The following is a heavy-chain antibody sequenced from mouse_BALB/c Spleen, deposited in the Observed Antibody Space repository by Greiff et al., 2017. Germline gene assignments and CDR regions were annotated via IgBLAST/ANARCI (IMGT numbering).Heavy chain of an antibody. Sequence: EGHLVESGGGLVQPGGSLKLSCAASGFTFSSYTMSWVRQTPEKRLEWVAYISTGGGSTYYPDTVKGRFTISRDNAKNTLYLQMSSLTSEDTAMYYCARHGSVRPPYYYAMDYWGQGTSVTVSS. CDR1: GFTFSSYT. CDR2: ISTGGGST. V-gene: IGHV5-12-2*01. J-gene: IGHJ4*01. CDR3: ARHGSVRPPYYYAMDY. D-gene: IGHD1-2*01.